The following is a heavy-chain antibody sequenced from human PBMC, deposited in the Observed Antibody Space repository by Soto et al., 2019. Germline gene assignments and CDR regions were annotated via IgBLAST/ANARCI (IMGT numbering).Heavy chain of an antibody. J-gene: IGHJ4*02. Sequence: PGGSLRLSCAASGFTFSSYNMNWVRQAPGKGLEWVSYISSSSTTMYYADSVKGRFTISRDNAKNSLYLQMNSLRAEDTAVYYCARRLEQWLVFDYWGQGTLVTVSS. V-gene: IGHV3-48*01. CDR3: ARRLEQWLVFDY. D-gene: IGHD6-19*01. CDR1: GFTFSSYN. CDR2: ISSSSTTM.